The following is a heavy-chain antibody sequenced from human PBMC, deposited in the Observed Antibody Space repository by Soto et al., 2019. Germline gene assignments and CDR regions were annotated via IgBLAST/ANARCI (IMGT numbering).Heavy chain of an antibody. CDR1: GYSFPGFW. CDR3: ARRGAGYNYDY. D-gene: IGHD5-12*01. J-gene: IGHJ4*02. CDR2: IFPADSDT. Sequence: GESLKISCGASGYSFPGFWIGWVRQMPGKGLEWMGIIFPADSDTRYSPSFQGQVTISVDKSISTAYLQWSSLKASDTATYYCARRGAGYNYDYWGQGTLVTVSS. V-gene: IGHV5-51*01.